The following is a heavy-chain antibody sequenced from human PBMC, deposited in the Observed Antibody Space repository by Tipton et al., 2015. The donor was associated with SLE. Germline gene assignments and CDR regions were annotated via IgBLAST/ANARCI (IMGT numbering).Heavy chain of an antibody. CDR1: GSTFTAYY. CDR2: INPNTGDT. D-gene: IGHD1-26*01. Sequence: QVQLVQSGAELQKPGASLKVSCQASGSTFTAYYLHWVRQSPGQRLEWLAWINPNTGDTHYAQSFQGRLTVTGDTSINTSYMELNRLTSDDTAVYFCARDHAGATAIDYWGRGTLVTVSS. J-gene: IGHJ4*02. CDR3: ARDHAGATAIDY. V-gene: IGHV1-2*02.